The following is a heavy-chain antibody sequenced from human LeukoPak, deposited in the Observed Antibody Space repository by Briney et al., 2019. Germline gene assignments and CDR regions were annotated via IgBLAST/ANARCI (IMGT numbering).Heavy chain of an antibody. CDR3: TRLFYYYDISAFDI. Sequence: GGSLRLSCTASGFTFGDYAMSWFRQAPGKGLEWVGFIRSKAYGGTTEYAASVKGRFTISRDDSKSIAYRQMNSLKTEDTAVYYCTRLFYYYDISAFDIWGQGTMVTVSS. CDR1: GFTFGDYA. CDR2: IRSKAYGGTT. V-gene: IGHV3-49*03. D-gene: IGHD3-22*01. J-gene: IGHJ3*02.